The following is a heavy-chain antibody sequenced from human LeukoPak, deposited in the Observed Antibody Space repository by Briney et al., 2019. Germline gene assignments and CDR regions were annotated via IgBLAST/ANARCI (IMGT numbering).Heavy chain of an antibody. Sequence: GGSLRLSCAASGFTFSSYGMHWVRQAPGKGLEWVAFIRYDGSNKYYADSVKGRFTTSRDNSKNTLYLQMNSLRAEDTAVYYCAKDVEMATPTGYWGQGTLVTVSS. CDR2: IRYDGSNK. J-gene: IGHJ4*02. CDR1: GFTFSSYG. D-gene: IGHD5-24*01. V-gene: IGHV3-30*02. CDR3: AKDVEMATPTGY.